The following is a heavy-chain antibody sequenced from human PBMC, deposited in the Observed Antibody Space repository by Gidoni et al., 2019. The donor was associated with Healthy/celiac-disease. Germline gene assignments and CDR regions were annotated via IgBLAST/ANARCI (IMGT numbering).Heavy chain of an antibody. Sequence: QITLKESGPTLVKPTQTLTLTCTFSGFSLSTSGVGVGWIRQPPGKALEWLALIYWNDDKRYSPSLKSRLTITKDTSKNQVVLTMTNMDPVDTATYYCAHRVRLLWFGEETYDYWGQGTLVTVSS. CDR3: AHRVRLLWFGEETYDY. CDR2: IYWNDDK. CDR1: GFSLSTSGVG. V-gene: IGHV2-5*01. J-gene: IGHJ4*02. D-gene: IGHD3-10*01.